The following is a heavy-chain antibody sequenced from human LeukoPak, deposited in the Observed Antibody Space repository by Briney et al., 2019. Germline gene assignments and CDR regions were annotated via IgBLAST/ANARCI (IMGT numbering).Heavy chain of an antibody. CDR3: ARAWMATIIDY. D-gene: IGHD5-24*01. CDR1: GFTFSGYA. CDR2: ISYDGSNK. J-gene: IGHJ4*02. V-gene: IGHV3-30-3*01. Sequence: GGSLRLSCAASGFTFSGYAVHWVRQAPGKGLEWVSVISYDGSNKYCADSVKGRFTISRDNSKNTLYLQMSSLRAEDTAVYYCARAWMATIIDYWGQGTLVTASS.